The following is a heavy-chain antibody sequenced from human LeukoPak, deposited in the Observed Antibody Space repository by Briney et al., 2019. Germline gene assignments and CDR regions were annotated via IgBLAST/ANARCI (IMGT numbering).Heavy chain of an antibody. Sequence: RASETLSLTCTVSGGSISSSSSYWVWIRQPPGMGLEWIGSIYYSGRTYSNPSLKSRVTISVDTSKNQFSLKVSSVAAADTAVYYCARYESSAYGIDVWGRGTLVTVSS. D-gene: IGHD3-22*01. CDR1: GGSISSSSSY. CDR3: ARYESSAYGIDV. CDR2: IYYSGRT. J-gene: IGHJ2*01. V-gene: IGHV4-39*01.